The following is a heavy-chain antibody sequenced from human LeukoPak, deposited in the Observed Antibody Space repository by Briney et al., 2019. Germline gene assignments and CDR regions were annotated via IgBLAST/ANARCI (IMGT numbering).Heavy chain of an antibody. CDR3: ARGITVAGTYYYYMDV. D-gene: IGHD6-19*01. CDR2: INTGNGNT. CDR1: GYTFTSYA. V-gene: IGHV1-3*03. J-gene: IGHJ6*03. Sequence: ASVKVSCKASGYTFTSYAMHWVRQAPGQRLEWMGWINTGNGNTKYSQEFQGRVTITRDTSASTAYMELSSLRSEDMAVYYCARGITVAGTYYYYMDVWGKGTTVTVSS.